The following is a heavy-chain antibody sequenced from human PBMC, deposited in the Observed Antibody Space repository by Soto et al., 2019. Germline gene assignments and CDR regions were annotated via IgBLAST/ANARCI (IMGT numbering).Heavy chain of an antibody. D-gene: IGHD1-1*01. CDR1: GDSISSADHY. J-gene: IGHJ6*02. CDR3: ARDLWVEPELYYYGMDV. Sequence: SETLSLTCTVSGDSISSADHYWSWIRQTPGKGLEWTGHIFYSGTTYYNPSLKSRLTISVDTSKNHFSLRLTSVTAADTAVYYCARDLWVEPELYYYGMDVWGQGTTVTVSS. CDR2: IFYSGTT. V-gene: IGHV4-30-4*01.